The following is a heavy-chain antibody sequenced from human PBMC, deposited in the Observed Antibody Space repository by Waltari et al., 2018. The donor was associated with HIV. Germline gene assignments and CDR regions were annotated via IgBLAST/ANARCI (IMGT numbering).Heavy chain of an antibody. CDR2: INPDGNTI. Sequence: EVQLVQSGGGLVQPGGSRRLSCAASGFSVSRYWMHWFRQIPGQGLVWVSRINPDGNTINYADSVRGRFTISRDYAKNTLYLQMNSLRDEDTAMYYCVKDMFGEYDYWGQGTLVTVSS. CDR1: GFSVSRYW. D-gene: IGHD3-10*02. J-gene: IGHJ4*02. V-gene: IGHV3-74*01. CDR3: VKDMFGEYDY.